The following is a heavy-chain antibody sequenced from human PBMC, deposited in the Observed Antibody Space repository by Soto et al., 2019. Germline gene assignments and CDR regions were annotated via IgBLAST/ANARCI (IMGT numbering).Heavy chain of an antibody. J-gene: IGHJ6*01. CDR2: IIPIFGIA. V-gene: IGHV1-69*13. Sequence: SVKFSCKASGGTFSSYAISWVLQAPGQGLEWMGGIIPIFGIANYAQKFQGRVTITADESTSTAYMELSSLRSEDTAVYYCARGIISRVLVITDENYYYYYGMDVWGQGTTVTVSS. D-gene: IGHD3-22*01. CDR3: ARGIISRVLVITDENYYYYYGMDV. CDR1: GGTFSSYA.